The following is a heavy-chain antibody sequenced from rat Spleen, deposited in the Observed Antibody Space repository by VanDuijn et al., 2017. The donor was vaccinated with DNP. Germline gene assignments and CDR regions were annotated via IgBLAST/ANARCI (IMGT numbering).Heavy chain of an antibody. Sequence: EVQLQESGPGLVKPSQSLSLTCSVTGYSINRSYRWNWIRKFPGNKLEWIGYINHSGSTGYNPSLKSRISITRDTSKNQFFLHLSSVTTEDTATYYCARWSDYFDYWGQGVMVTVSS. D-gene: IGHD4-2*01. CDR3: ARWSDYFDY. V-gene: IGHV3-3*01. CDR1: GYSINRSYR. CDR2: INHSGST. J-gene: IGHJ2*01.